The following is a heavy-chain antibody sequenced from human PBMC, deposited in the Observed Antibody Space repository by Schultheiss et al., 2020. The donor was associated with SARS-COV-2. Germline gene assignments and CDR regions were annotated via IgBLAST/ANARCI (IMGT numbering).Heavy chain of an antibody. CDR2: IYYSGST. Sequence: SETLSLTCAVSGGSISSSNWWSWVRQPPGKGLEWIGYIYYSGSTNYNPSLKSRVTISVDTSKNQFSLKLSSVTAADTAVYYCARGVFCSGWYYYYGMDVWGQGTTVTVSS. CDR1: GGSISSSNW. D-gene: IGHD6-19*01. CDR3: ARGVFCSGWYYYYGMDV. V-gene: IGHV4-4*02. J-gene: IGHJ6*02.